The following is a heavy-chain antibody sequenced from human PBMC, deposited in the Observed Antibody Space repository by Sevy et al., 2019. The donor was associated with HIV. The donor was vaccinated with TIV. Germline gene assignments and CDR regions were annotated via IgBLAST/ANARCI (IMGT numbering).Heavy chain of an antibody. J-gene: IGHJ4*02. CDR3: ARGKSGYGYGLNS. Sequence: GGSLRLSCAASGFTFSSYSMNWVRQAPGKGLEGVSVIYSDGTTYHADSVKDRFTISRDNSKNTLFLEMNSLRAEDTAFYYCARGKSGYGYGLNSWGQGTLVTVSS. CDR1: GFTFSSYS. V-gene: IGHV3-66*01. CDR2: IYSDGTT. D-gene: IGHD5-18*01.